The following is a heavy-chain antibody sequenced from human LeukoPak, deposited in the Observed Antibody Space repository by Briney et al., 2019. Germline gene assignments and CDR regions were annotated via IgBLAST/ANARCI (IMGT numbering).Heavy chain of an antibody. V-gene: IGHV4-31*03. CDR2: IYYSGST. Sequence: PSQTLSLTCTVSGGSVSSGGYYWSWIRQHPGKGLEWIGYIYYSGSTYYNPSLKSRVTISVDTSKNQLSLKLSSVTAADTAVYYCARLGYSYYYYMDVWGKGTTVTVSS. J-gene: IGHJ6*03. D-gene: IGHD3-22*01. CDR3: ARLGYSYYYYMDV. CDR1: GGSVSSGGYY.